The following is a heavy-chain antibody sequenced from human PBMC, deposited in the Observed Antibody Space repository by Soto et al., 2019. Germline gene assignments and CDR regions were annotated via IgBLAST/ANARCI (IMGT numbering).Heavy chain of an antibody. J-gene: IGHJ6*02. D-gene: IGHD3-16*02. CDR2: INPSGGST. CDR3: AREGTNYVWGSYRLYYYYGMDV. CDR1: GYTFTSYY. V-gene: IGHV1-46*01. Sequence: QVQLVQSGAEVKKPGASVKVSCKASGYTFTSYYMHWVRQAPGQGLEWMGIINPSGGSTSYAQKFQGRVTMTRDTYTSTVYMELSSLRSEDSAVYYCAREGTNYVWGSYRLYYYYGMDVWGQGTTVTVSS.